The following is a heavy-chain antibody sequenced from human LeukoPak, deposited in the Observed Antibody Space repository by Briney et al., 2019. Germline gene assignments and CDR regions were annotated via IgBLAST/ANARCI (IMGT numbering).Heavy chain of an antibody. CDR2: IYYSGST. D-gene: IGHD4-17*01. CDR1: GGSIRSGDYY. Sequence: SETLSLTCTFSGGSIRSGDYYWSWIRQHPGKGLEWIAYIYYSGSTYYNPSLKSRVTISVDTSKDQFSLKLSSVTAADTAVYYCARSYGDYITGAYAFDVWGQGTMVTVSS. J-gene: IGHJ3*01. CDR3: ARSYGDYITGAYAFDV. V-gene: IGHV4-30-4*08.